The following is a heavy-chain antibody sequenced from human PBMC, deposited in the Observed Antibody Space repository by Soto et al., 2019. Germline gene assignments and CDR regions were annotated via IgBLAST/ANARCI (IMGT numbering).Heavy chain of an antibody. V-gene: IGHV3-23*01. D-gene: IGHD4-17*01. J-gene: IGHJ6*01. Sequence: RQAPGKGLEWVSAVSVRVGSTKYADSLKGRFIISIDNSNSTLYLQMDSLRGEDTAVYYCAKDSTVTTSLYFFYYGFAVRRDGPTVPVT. CDR3: AKDSTVTTSLYFFYYGFAV. CDR2: VSVRVGST.